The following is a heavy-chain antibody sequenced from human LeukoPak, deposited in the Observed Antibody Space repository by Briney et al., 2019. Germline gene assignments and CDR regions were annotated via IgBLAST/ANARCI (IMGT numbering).Heavy chain of an antibody. CDR1: GYTFTGYY. D-gene: IGHD4-17*01. CDR3: ARRGGKNYGDYLLYYYYMDV. V-gene: IGHV1-2*02. CDR2: INPNSGGT. J-gene: IGHJ6*03. Sequence: ASVKVSCKASGYTFTGYYMHWVRQAPGQGLEWMGWINPNSGGTNYAQKFQGRVTMTTDTSTSTAYMELRSLRSDDTAMYYCARRGGKNYGDYLLYYYYMDVWGKGTTVTVSS.